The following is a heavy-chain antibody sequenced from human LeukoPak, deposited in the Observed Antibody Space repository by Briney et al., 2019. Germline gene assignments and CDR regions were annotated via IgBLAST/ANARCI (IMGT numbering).Heavy chain of an antibody. Sequence: GGSLRLSCAASGFTFSSYGMHWVRQAPGKGLEWVAFIRYDGSNKYYADSVKGRFTISRDNSKNTLYLQMNSLRAEDTAVYYCAKVPSYYGSGSTSYWGQGTLVTVSS. D-gene: IGHD3-10*01. CDR3: AKVPSYYGSGSTSY. CDR1: GFTFSSYG. V-gene: IGHV3-30*02. J-gene: IGHJ4*02. CDR2: IRYDGSNK.